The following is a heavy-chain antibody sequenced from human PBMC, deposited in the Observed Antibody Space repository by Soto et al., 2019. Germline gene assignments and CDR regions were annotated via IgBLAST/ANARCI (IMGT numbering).Heavy chain of an antibody. V-gene: IGHV3-30*03. D-gene: IGHD1-26*01. J-gene: IGHJ4*02. Sequence: GESLKISCXGSGFTFRNFGIHWVRQAPGKGLEWVAYISYHGGIKYYADSVKGPFTISRDNSQNTVYLQMNSLRPEDSAVYYCARDGGSYLGIGYWGQGTLVTVSS. CDR3: ARDGGSYLGIGY. CDR1: GFTFRNFG. CDR2: ISYHGGIK.